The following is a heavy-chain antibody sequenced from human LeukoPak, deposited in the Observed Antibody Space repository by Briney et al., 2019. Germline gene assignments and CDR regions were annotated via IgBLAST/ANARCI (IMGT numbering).Heavy chain of an antibody. J-gene: IGHJ4*02. CDR2: IIPILGIA. V-gene: IGHV1-69*04. CDR1: GGTFSSYA. CDR3: ARDMNWNDETHFDY. Sequence: ASVKVSCKASGGTFSSYAISWVRQAPGQGLEWMGRIIPILGIANYAQKFQGRVTITADKSTSTAYMELSSLRSEDTAVYYCARDMNWNDETHFDYWGQGTLVTVSS. D-gene: IGHD1-1*01.